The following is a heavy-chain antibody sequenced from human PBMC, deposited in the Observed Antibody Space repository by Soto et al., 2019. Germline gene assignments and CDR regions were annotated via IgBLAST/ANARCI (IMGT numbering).Heavy chain of an antibody. CDR1: GFTLSHYA. CDR2: ISYDGSKK. D-gene: IGHD5-12*01. J-gene: IGHJ3*02. CDR3: ARVKNSLDLAALDI. Sequence: QVQLVESGGGVVQSGRSLRLSCAAPGFTLSHYAMHWVRQAPGKGLEWVAFISYDGSKKDYADSVKGRFTISRDNSKNTLSLQMNSLRPEDTAVYYCARVKNSLDLAALDIWGQGTTVTVSS. V-gene: IGHV3-30-3*01.